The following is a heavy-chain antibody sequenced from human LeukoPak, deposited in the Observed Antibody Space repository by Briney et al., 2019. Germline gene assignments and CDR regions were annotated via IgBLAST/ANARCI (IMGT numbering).Heavy chain of an antibody. Sequence: ASVKVSCKASGYTLTSYGISWVRQAPGQGLEWMGWINAYNGNTNYAQKFQGRVTITADESTSTAYMELSSLRSEDTAVYYCARDHSPLYYDSSGYYYYWGQGTLVTVSS. CDR2: INAYNGNT. V-gene: IGHV1-18*01. J-gene: IGHJ4*02. CDR1: GYTLTSYG. CDR3: ARDHSPLYYDSSGYYYY. D-gene: IGHD3-22*01.